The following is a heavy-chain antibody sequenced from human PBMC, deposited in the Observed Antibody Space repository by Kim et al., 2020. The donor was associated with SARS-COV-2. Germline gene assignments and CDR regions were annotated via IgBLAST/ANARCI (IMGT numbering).Heavy chain of an antibody. CDR3: ARVVTIVGVVTTSDY. Sequence: PSLKSRVTIPVDTSKNQFSLKLGAVTAAETAVYYCARVVTIVGVVTTSDYWGQGTLVTVSS. D-gene: IGHD3-3*01. J-gene: IGHJ4*02. V-gene: IGHV4-31*02.